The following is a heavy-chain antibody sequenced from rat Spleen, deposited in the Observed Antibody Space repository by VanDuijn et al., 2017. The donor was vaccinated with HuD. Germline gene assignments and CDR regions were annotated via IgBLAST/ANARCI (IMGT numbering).Heavy chain of an antibody. J-gene: IGHJ4*01. V-gene: IGHV5-31*01. CDR1: GFTFNNDW. CDR3: TRGPPMDA. Sequence: EVQLVESGGGLVHPGRSLKLSCVASGFTFNNDWMTWIRQPPGKGLEWVASITYNGGSAYYPDSVKGRFTISRDNAKRTLYLQMNSLGSEDTATYYCTRGPPMDAWGQGASVTVSS. CDR2: ITYNGGSA. D-gene: IGHD3-1*01.